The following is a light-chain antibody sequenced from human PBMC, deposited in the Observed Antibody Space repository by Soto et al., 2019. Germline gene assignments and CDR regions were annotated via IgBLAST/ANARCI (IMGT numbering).Light chain of an antibody. CDR2: GAS. V-gene: IGKV3-15*01. CDR3: QQYNNWPPWT. J-gene: IGKJ1*01. Sequence: EIVMTQSPAPLSVSPGERATLSCKASQSVSSNLAWYQQKPGQAPRLLIYGASTRATGIPARFSGSGSGTEFTLTISSLQSEDFAVYYCQQYNNWPPWTFGQGTKV. CDR1: QSVSSN.